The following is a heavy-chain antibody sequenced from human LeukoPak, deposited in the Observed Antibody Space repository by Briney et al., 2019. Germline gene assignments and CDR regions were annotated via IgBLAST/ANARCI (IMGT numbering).Heavy chain of an antibody. CDR3: ARERWVGATTLLDY. V-gene: IGHV4-61*02. CDR1: GGSISSGSYY. Sequence: SETLSLTCTVSGGSISSGSYYWSWIRQPAGKGLEWIGRIYTSGSTNYNPSLKSRVTISVDTSKNQFSLKLSSVTAADTAVYYCARERWVGATTLLDYWGQGTLVTVSS. CDR2: IYTSGST. J-gene: IGHJ4*02. D-gene: IGHD1-26*01.